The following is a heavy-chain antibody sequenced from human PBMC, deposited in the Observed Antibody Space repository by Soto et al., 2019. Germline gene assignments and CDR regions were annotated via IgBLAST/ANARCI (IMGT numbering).Heavy chain of an antibody. V-gene: IGHV3-23*01. J-gene: IGHJ4*02. CDR1: GFTFSSYA. CDR3: AKLPCSGFYYFDY. D-gene: IGHD2-15*01. Sequence: GSLRLSCAASGFTFSSYAMNWVRQAPGKGLEWVSGIVGSGASTNYADSVKGRFTISRDNSKNTLYLHMNGLRAEDTATYYCAKLPCSGFYYFDYWGQGTPVTVAS. CDR2: IVGSGAST.